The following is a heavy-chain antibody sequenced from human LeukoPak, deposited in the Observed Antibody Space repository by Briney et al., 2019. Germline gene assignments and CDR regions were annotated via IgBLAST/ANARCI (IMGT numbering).Heavy chain of an antibody. Sequence: GGSLRLSCAASGLTFSSYAMSWVRQAPGKGLEWVSAISGSGGSTYYADSVKGRFTISRDNSKNTLYLQMNSLRAEDTAVYYCAKVTYYDFWSGFDYWGQGTLVTVSS. CDR2: ISGSGGST. D-gene: IGHD3-3*01. CDR1: GLTFSSYA. J-gene: IGHJ4*02. V-gene: IGHV3-23*01. CDR3: AKVTYYDFWSGFDY.